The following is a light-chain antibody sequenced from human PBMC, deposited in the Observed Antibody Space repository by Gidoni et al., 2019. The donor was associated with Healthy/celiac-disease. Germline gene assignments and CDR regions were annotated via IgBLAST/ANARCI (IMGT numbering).Light chain of an antibody. CDR2: DAS. CDR1: QDISNY. CDR3: QQYDNTPIT. Sequence: DVPVTHSPSSLSASVGDRVTITCQASQDISNYLNWYQQKPGKAPKLLIYDASNLETGVPSRFSGSGSGTDFTLTISSLQPEDIATYYCQQYDNTPITFGQGTRLEIK. V-gene: IGKV1-33*01. J-gene: IGKJ5*01.